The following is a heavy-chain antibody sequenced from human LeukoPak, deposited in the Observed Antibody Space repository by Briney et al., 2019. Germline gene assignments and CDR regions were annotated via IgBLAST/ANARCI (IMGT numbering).Heavy chain of an antibody. CDR3: ARGRGSTVTTFLDV. J-gene: IGHJ6*02. D-gene: IGHD4-17*01. Sequence: GASVKVSCKASGGTFSRYAISWVRQAPGQGLEWMGGIVPIFGTANYAQKFQGRVTITADESTSTAYMELSSLRSEDTAVYYCARGRGSTVTTFLDVWGRGTTVTVSS. V-gene: IGHV1-69*13. CDR1: GGTFSRYA. CDR2: IVPIFGTA.